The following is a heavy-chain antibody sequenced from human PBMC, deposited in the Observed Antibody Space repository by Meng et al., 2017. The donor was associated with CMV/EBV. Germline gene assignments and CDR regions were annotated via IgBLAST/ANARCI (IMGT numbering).Heavy chain of an antibody. D-gene: IGHD3-16*01. CDR2: IYYSGST. CDR3: ARGGGLTYYYYGMDV. J-gene: IGHJ6*02. CDR1: GGSISSYY. Sequence: GSLRLSCTVSGGSISSYYWSWIRQPPGKGLEWIGYIYYSGSTNYNPSLKSRVTISVDTSKNQFSLKLSSVTAADTAVYYCARGGGLTYYYYGMDVWGQGTTVTVSS. V-gene: IGHV4-59*01.